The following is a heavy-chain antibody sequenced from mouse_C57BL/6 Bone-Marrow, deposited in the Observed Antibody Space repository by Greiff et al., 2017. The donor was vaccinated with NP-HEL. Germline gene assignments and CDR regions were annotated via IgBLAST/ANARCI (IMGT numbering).Heavy chain of an antibody. Sequence: VQLQQSGPELVKPGASVKISCKASGYTFTDYYMNWVKQSHGKSLEWIGDINPNNGGTSYNQKFKGKATLTVDKSSSTAYMELRSLTSEDSAVYYCAKAYGEAFDYWGQGTTLTVSS. J-gene: IGHJ2*01. CDR1: GYTFTDYY. V-gene: IGHV1-26*01. CDR2: INPNNGGT. CDR3: AKAYGEAFDY. D-gene: IGHD1-1*02.